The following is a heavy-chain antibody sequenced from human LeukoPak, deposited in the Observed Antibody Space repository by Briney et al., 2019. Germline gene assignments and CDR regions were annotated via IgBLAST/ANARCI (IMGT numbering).Heavy chain of an antibody. Sequence: PGGSLRLSCAASGFIFTNYGMNWVRQAPGKGLEWVSYISSYGSTIYYADSVKGRFTISRDNAKNSLYLQMNSLRDEDTAVYYCARGKWFDPWGQGTLVTVSS. CDR3: ARGKWFDP. CDR2: ISSYGSTI. CDR1: GFIFTNYG. V-gene: IGHV3-48*02. J-gene: IGHJ5*02.